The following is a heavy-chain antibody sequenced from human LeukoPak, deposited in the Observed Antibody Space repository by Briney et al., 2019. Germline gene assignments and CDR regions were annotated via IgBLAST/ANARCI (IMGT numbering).Heavy chain of an antibody. Sequence: GGSLRLSCAASGFTFSRYSMNWVRQAPGKGLEWVSSISSSSSYIYYADSVKGRFTISRDNAKNSLYLQMSSLRAEDTAVYYCARDGTAAVLYFDLWGQGTLVTVSS. CDR2: ISSSSSYI. D-gene: IGHD6-13*01. CDR3: ARDGTAAVLYFDL. J-gene: IGHJ4*01. CDR1: GFTFSRYS. V-gene: IGHV3-21*01.